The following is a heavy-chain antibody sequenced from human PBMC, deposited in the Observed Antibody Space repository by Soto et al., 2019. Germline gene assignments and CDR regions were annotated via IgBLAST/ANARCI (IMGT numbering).Heavy chain of an antibody. Sequence: SETLSLTCTVSGGSISSYYWSWIRKPPGKGLEWIGYVYYTGSTSYNPSLKRRVTFSADSSRGQFSLRLNSVTAADTAVYYCARTVLGPDLLADSFVDYYYYMDVWGQGTTVTVSS. CDR3: ARTVLGPDLLADSFVDYYYYMDV. CDR1: GGSISSYY. V-gene: IGHV4-59*08. J-gene: IGHJ6*03. D-gene: IGHD3-9*01. CDR2: VYYTGST.